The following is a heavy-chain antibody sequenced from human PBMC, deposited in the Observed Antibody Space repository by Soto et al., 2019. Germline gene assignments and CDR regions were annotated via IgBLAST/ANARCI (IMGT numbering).Heavy chain of an antibody. CDR3: AGIPFVAGTYYYYYGMDV. J-gene: IGHJ6*02. D-gene: IGHD6-19*01. CDR2: ISSSSSYI. V-gene: IGHV3-21*01. CDR1: GFTFSSYS. Sequence: GGSLRLSCAASGFTFSSYSMNWVRQAPGKGLEWVSSISSSSSYIYYADSVKGRFTIPRDNAKNSLYLQMNSLRAEDTAVYYCAGIPFVAGTYYYYYGMDVWGQGTTVTVSS.